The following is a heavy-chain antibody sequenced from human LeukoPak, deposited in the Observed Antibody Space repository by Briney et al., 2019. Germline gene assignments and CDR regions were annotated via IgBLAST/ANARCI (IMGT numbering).Heavy chain of an antibody. V-gene: IGHV3-7*01. D-gene: IGHD6-13*01. J-gene: IGHJ3*02. CDR2: IMQDGSEK. Sequence: GGSLRLSCVGSGFSLSTYWMSWVRQAPGKGLEWVANIMQDGSEKNYVDSVKGRFTISRDNARNSLYLQMNSLGAEDTAVYYCAREVSSSSRPADAFDIWGQGTVVTVSS. CDR3: AREVSSSSRPADAFDI. CDR1: GFSLSTYW.